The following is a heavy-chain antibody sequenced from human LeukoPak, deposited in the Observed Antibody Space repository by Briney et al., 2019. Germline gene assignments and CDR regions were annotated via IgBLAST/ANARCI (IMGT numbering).Heavy chain of an antibody. CDR3: AHRLGSSWGFDP. J-gene: IGHJ5*02. CDR1: GFSLSSTGVG. D-gene: IGHD6-13*01. CDR2: IYWDDGK. V-gene: IGHV2-5*02. Sequence: ESGPTLVNPTQTLTLTCTFSGFSLSSTGVGVGWIRQPPGKALEWLALIYWDDGKHYRSSLKSRLTITKDTSKNQVVLTMTNMDPVDTATYYCAHRLGSSWGFDPWGQGTLVTVSS.